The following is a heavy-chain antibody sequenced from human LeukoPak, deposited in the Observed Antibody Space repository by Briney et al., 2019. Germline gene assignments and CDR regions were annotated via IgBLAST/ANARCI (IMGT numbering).Heavy chain of an antibody. J-gene: IGHJ4*02. CDR3: AKDSYSKGVF. CDR1: GFTFSYHW. CDR2: IKNDGAVK. Sequence: GGSLTLSCAASGFTFSYHWMTWVRQAPGKGLEWVANIKNDGAVKNYVDSVKGRFTISRDNAKNSLYLQMNSLRAEDTAVYYCAKDSYSKGVFWGQGVLVTVSS. V-gene: IGHV3-7*01. D-gene: IGHD6-13*01.